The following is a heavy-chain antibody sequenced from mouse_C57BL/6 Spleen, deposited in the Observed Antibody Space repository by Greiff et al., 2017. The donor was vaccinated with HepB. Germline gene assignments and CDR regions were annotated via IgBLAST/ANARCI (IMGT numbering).Heavy chain of an antibody. V-gene: IGHV5-16*01. CDR2: INYDGSST. CDR1: GFTFSDYY. Sequence: EVQVVESEGGLVQPGSSMKLSCTASGFTFSDYYMAWVRQVPEKGLEWVANINYDGSSTYYLDSLKSRFIISRDNAKNILYLQMSSLKSEDTATYYCARGPGYFDYWGQGTTLTVSS. CDR3: ARGPGYFDY. J-gene: IGHJ2*01.